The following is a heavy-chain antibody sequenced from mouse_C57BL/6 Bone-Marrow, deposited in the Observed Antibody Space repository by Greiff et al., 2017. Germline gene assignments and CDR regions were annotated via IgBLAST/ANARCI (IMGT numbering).Heavy chain of an antibody. V-gene: IGHV5-16*01. CDR2: INYDGSST. CDR3: ARVGYYGNHYFDY. CDR1: GFTFSDYY. J-gene: IGHJ2*01. Sequence: EVKLVESEGGLVQPGSSMKLSCTASGFTFSDYYMAWVRQVPEKGLEWVANINYDGSSTYYLDSLKSRFIISRDNAKKILYLQMSSLKSEDTATYYCARVGYYGNHYFDYWGQGTTLTVSS. D-gene: IGHD2-1*01.